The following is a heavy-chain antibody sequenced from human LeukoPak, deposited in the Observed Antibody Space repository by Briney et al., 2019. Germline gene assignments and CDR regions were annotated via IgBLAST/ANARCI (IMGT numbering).Heavy chain of an antibody. CDR2: IYYSGST. CDR1: GGSISSSSYY. J-gene: IGHJ3*02. V-gene: IGHV4-61*01. Sequence: SETLSLACTVSGGSISSSSYYWGWIRQPPGKGLEWIGYIYYSGSTNYNPSLKSRVTISVDTSKNQFSLKLSSVTAADTAVYYCARDLPQGYCSGGSCYSGDAFDIWGQGTMVTASS. D-gene: IGHD2-15*01. CDR3: ARDLPQGYCSGGSCYSGDAFDI.